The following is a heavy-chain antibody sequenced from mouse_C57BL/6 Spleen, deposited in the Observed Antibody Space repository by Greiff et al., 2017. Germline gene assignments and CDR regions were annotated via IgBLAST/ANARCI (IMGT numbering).Heavy chain of an antibody. D-gene: IGHD1-1*01. J-gene: IGHJ1*03. CDR1: GYTFTSYW. V-gene: IGHV1-55*01. Sequence: VQLQQPGAELVKPGASVKMSCKASGYTFTSYWITWVKQRPGQGLEWIGDIYPGSGSTNYNEKFKSKATLTVDTSSSTAYMQLSSLTSEDSAVXYCARRGTTVVAHWYFDVWGTGTTVTVSS. CDR3: ARRGTTVVAHWYFDV. CDR2: IYPGSGST.